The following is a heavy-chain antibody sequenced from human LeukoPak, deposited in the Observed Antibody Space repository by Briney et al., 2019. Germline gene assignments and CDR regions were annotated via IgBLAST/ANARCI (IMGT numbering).Heavy chain of an antibody. J-gene: IGHJ3*02. CDR3: ARDLASSYAFDI. CDR2: IYTSGST. Sequence: SQTLSLTCTVSGGSISSGSYYWSWIRQPAGKGLEWIGRIYTSGSTNYNPSLKSRVTISVDTSKNQFSLKLSSVTAADTAVYYCARDLASSYAFDIWSQGTMVTVSS. V-gene: IGHV4-61*02. D-gene: IGHD2-21*01. CDR1: GGSISSGSYY.